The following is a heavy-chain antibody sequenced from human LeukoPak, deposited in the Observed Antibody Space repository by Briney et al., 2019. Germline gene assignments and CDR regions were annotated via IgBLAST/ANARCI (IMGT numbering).Heavy chain of an antibody. CDR2: FYDSGST. J-gene: IGHJ4*02. D-gene: IGHD3-10*01. Sequence: PSETLSLTCTVSGYSISSGYYWGWIRQPPGKGLEWIGSFYDSGSTYYNPSLKSRVTIPVDTSKNQFSLKLSSVTAADTAVYYCARGLWFGDENPPYFDYWGQGTLVTVSS. V-gene: IGHV4-38-2*02. CDR1: GYSISSGYY. CDR3: ARGLWFGDENPPYFDY.